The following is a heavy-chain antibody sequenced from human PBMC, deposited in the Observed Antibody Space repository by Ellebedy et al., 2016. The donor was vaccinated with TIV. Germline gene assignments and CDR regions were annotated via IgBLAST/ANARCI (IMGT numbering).Heavy chain of an antibody. V-gene: IGHV3-66*01. CDR1: GFTVTTDY. CDR3: ARNRDANGWYVDL. Sequence: GESLKISCAASGFTVTTDYMSWVRQAPGKGPEWVSTIYSGGAAYYGDSVKGRFTVSRDNSKNTVYLQMNSLRVEDMAVYFCARNRDANGWYVDLWGQGTLVTVSS. D-gene: IGHD6-19*01. CDR2: IYSGGAA. J-gene: IGHJ5*02.